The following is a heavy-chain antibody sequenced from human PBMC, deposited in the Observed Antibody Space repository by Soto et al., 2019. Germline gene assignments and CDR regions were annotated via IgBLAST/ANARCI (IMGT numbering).Heavy chain of an antibody. V-gene: IGHV3-48*03. D-gene: IGHD2-15*01. Sequence: GGSLRLSCAASGFTFSSYEMNWVRQAPGKGLEWASYISSSGSTIYYADSVKGRFTISRDNAKNSLYLQMNSLRAEDTAVYYCAREGGGGYGMDVWGQGTTVTVSS. J-gene: IGHJ6*02. CDR2: ISSSGSTI. CDR1: GFTFSSYE. CDR3: AREGGGGYGMDV.